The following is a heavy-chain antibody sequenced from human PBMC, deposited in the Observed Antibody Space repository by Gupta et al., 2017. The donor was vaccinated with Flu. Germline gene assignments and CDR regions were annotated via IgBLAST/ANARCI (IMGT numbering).Heavy chain of an antibody. D-gene: IGHD3-22*01. CDR2: IYWDDDK. J-gene: IGHJ3*02. CDR1: GISLSTSGVG. V-gene: IGHV2-5*02. CDR3: VHSFHRGGSGFPLDAFDI. Sequence: QITLRESGLTLVKPTQTLTLTCTFSGISLSTSGVGLGWIRQPPGKALESLALIYWDDDKRYSPSLKSRLTLTKDTSKNQVVLTMTDMDPVDTATYYCVHSFHRGGSGFPLDAFDIWGQGTMVTVSS.